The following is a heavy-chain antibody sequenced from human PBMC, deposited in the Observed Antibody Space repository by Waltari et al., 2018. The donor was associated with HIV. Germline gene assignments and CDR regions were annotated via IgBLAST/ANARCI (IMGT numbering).Heavy chain of an antibody. CDR2: IFHSGSA. D-gene: IGHD3-3*01. CDR3: ARSEGAQTATIFDR. Sequence: QVQLQESGPGLVKPSETLSLTCGVSGYPITSGYHWGWIRQPPGMGLEWIGSIFHSGSAYYNPPLRSRVTISVDTSKNQFSLKLNSVTAADTAGYFCARSEGAQTATIFDRWGQGTLVTVSS. CDR1: GYPITSGYH. V-gene: IGHV4-38-2*01. J-gene: IGHJ4*02.